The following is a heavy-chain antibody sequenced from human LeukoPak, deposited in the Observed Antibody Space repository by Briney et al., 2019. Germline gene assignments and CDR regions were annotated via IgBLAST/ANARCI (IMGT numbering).Heavy chain of an antibody. CDR3: ARTRYYYGSRSYGAPYYFDY. CDR1: GGSISSNSYY. J-gene: IGHJ4*02. V-gene: IGHV4-39*01. Sequence: SETLSLTCTVSGGSISSNSYYWGWIRQPPGKGLEWIGSIYYSGSPYYNPSLKNRLTISVDTSKNQFSLKPSSVTAADTAVYYCARTRYYYGSRSYGAPYYFDYWGQGTLVTVSS. D-gene: IGHD3-10*01. CDR2: IYYSGSP.